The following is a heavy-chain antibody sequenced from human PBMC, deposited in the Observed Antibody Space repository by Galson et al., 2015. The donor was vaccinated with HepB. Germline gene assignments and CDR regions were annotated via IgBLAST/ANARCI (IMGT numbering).Heavy chain of an antibody. CDR3: ARDLDCGGECNWFDP. V-gene: IGHV6-1*01. Sequence: CAISGDSVSSNSAAWNWIRQSPSRGLEWLGRTYYRSKWYNDYAVSVKSRITINPDTSKNQFTLQLNSVTPEDTAVYYCARDLDCGGECNWFDPWGQGTLVTVSS. D-gene: IGHD2-21*01. CDR2: TYYRSKWYN. J-gene: IGHJ5*02. CDR1: GDSVSSNSAA.